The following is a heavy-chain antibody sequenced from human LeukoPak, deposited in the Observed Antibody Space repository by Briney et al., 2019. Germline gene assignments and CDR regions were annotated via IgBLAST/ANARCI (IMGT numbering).Heavy chain of an antibody. CDR2: IYYSGST. J-gene: IGHJ4*02. CDR3: ARGKIAAAGADY. Sequence: SETLSLTCTVSGGSISSSSYYWGWIRQPPGTGLEWIGSIYYSGSTYYNPSLKSRVTISVYTSENQFSLKLSSVTAADTAVYYCARGKIAAAGADYWGQGTLVTVSS. V-gene: IGHV4-39*01. D-gene: IGHD6-13*01. CDR1: GGSISSSSYY.